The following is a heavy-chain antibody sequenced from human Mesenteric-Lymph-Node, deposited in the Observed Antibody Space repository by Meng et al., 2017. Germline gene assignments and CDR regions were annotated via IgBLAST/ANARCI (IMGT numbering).Heavy chain of an antibody. CDR3: AKALGWGSSPDY. D-gene: IGHD2-21*01. J-gene: IGHJ4*02. Sequence: QVQLVQSGAEENKPGASVKVSCKASVYTFTGYYLHWVRQAPGQGLEWMGRYNTDCGGTNYAQKFQSRVTMTRDTSISTAYMELSSLGFDDTAVYYCAKALGWGSSPDYWGQGILVTVSS. V-gene: IGHV1-2*06. CDR1: VYTFTGYY. CDR2: YNTDCGGT.